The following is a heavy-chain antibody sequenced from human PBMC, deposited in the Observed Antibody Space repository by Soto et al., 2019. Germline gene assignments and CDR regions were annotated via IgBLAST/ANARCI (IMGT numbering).Heavy chain of an antibody. CDR3: ARARINVGGGFDY. V-gene: IGHV3-21*01. CDR1: GFTISSYS. CDR2: ISSSSSYI. Sequence: GGSLRLSCAPSGFTISSYSMNWVRQAPGKGLEWVSSISSSSSYIYYADSVKGRFTISRDNAKNSLYLQMNSLRADDTAVYYCARARINVGGGFDYWGQGTLVTVSS. J-gene: IGHJ4*02. D-gene: IGHD3-16*01.